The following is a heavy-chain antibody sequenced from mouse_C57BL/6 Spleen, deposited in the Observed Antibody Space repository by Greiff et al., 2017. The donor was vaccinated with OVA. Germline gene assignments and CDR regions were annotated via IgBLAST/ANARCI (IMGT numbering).Heavy chain of an antibody. J-gene: IGHJ4*01. CDR2: IYPGSGNT. Sequence: VKLQESGAELVRPGASVKLSCKASGYTFTDYYINWVKQRPGQGLEWIARIYPGSGNTYYNEKFKGKATLTAEKSSSTAYMQLSSLTSEDSAVYFCANYGYDYAMDYWGQGTSVTVSS. CDR3: ANYGYDYAMDY. CDR1: GYTFTDYY. D-gene: IGHD2-2*01. V-gene: IGHV1-76*01.